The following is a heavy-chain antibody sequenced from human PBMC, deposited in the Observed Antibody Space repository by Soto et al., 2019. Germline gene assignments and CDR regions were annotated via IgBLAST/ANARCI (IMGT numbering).Heavy chain of an antibody. Sequence: GGSLRLSCAASGFTFSSYAMHWVRQAPGKGLEWVAVISYDGNNKFYADSVKGRFTISRDNSKNTLYLQMNSLRGEDTAVYYCARELYYFDYWGQGTLVTVSS. V-gene: IGHV3-30-3*01. CDR1: GFTFSSYA. CDR2: ISYDGNNK. CDR3: ARELYYFDY. J-gene: IGHJ4*02.